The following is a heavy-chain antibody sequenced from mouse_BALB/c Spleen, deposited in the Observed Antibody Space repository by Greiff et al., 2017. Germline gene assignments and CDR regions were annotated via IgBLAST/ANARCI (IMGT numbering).Heavy chain of an antibody. Sequence: VQLQQSGAELARPGASVKLSCKASGYTFTRYWMQWVKQRPGQGLEWIGAIYPGDGDTRYTQKFKGKATLTADKSSRTAYMQLSSLASEDSAVYDCARPYDYDGDWFAYWGQGTLVTVSA. CDR2: IYPGDGDT. D-gene: IGHD2-4*01. CDR3: ARPYDYDGDWFAY. J-gene: IGHJ3*01. V-gene: IGHV1-87*01. CDR1: GYTFTRYW.